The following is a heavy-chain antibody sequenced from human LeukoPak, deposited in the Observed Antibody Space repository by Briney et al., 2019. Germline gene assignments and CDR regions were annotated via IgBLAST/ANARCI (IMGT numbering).Heavy chain of an antibody. V-gene: IGHV1-18*01. CDR1: GYTFTTYG. CDR3: ARDSLQGTVTPRGTFDY. J-gene: IGHJ4*02. Sequence: ASVKVSCKASGYTFTTYGITWVRQVPGQGLEWMGWISTYNGNTNYAQKLQGRVTMTTDTSTSTAYMELRSLRSDDTAMYYCARDSLQGTVTPRGTFDYWGQGTLVTVSS. D-gene: IGHD4-17*01. CDR2: ISTYNGNT.